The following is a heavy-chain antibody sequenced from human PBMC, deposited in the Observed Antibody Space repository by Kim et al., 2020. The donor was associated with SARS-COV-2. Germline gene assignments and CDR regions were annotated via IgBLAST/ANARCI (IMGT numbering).Heavy chain of an antibody. Sequence: ASVKVSCKASGYTFTSYGISWVRQAPGQGLEWMGWISAYNGNTNYAQKLQGRVTMTTDTSTSTAYMELRSLRSDDTAVYYCARDLGYDSSGAPLLRFDYWGQGTLVTVSS. CDR1: GYTFTSYG. D-gene: IGHD3-22*01. V-gene: IGHV1-18*01. CDR3: ARDLGYDSSGAPLLRFDY. J-gene: IGHJ4*02. CDR2: ISAYNGNT.